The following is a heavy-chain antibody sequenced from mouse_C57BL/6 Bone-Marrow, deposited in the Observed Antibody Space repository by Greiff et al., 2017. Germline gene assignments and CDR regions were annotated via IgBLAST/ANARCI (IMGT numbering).Heavy chain of an antibody. CDR3: VSGILRYYFDY. Sequence: VQLQESGPELVKPGASVKISCKASGYAFSSSWMNWVKQRPGKGREWIGRIYPGDGDTNYNGKFKGKATLTADKSSSTAYMQLSSLTSEDSAVYFCVSGILRYYFDYWGQGTTLTVSS. CDR1: GYAFSSSW. D-gene: IGHD1-1*01. V-gene: IGHV1-82*01. CDR2: IYPGDGDT. J-gene: IGHJ2*01.